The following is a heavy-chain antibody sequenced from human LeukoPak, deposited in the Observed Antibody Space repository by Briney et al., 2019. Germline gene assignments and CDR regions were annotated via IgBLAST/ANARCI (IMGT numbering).Heavy chain of an antibody. Sequence: SETLSLTCAGSGSTSCSSEWGHWVRQPPVTGLGWIGEEYDGGTSSYNLSLKKRITIVIDQSQNQLPLKLTSVTAADKAEYYCARDKQGPSGSWSFDSWGQGALVTVSS. CDR2: EYDGGTS. CDR1: GSTSCSSEW. D-gene: IGHD6-25*01. V-gene: IGHV4-4*02. CDR3: ARDKQGPSGSWSFDS. J-gene: IGHJ4*02.